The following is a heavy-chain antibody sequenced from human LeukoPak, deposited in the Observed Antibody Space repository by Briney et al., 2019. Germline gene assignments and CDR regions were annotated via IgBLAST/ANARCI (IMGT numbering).Heavy chain of an antibody. Sequence: ASVKVSCKASGYTFTGYYMHWVRQAPGQGLGWVGWINPNSGGTNYAQKFQGRVTMTRDTSISTAYMELSRLRSDDTAVYYCARPFGYDSSGYYWYYFDYWGQGTLVTVSS. J-gene: IGHJ4*02. V-gene: IGHV1-2*02. D-gene: IGHD3-22*01. CDR2: INPNSGGT. CDR1: GYTFTGYY. CDR3: ARPFGYDSSGYYWYYFDY.